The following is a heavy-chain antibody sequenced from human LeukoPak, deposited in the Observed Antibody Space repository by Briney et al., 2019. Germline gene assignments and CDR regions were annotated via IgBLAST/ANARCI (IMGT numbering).Heavy chain of an antibody. CDR1: GYTFTSYG. CDR3: ARGGGHVIGYGYAFDI. J-gene: IGHJ3*02. CDR2: MNPNSGNT. D-gene: IGHD5-18*01. V-gene: IGHV1-8*03. Sequence: ASVKVSCKASGYTFTSYGISWVRQATGQGLEWMGWMNPNSGNTGYAQKFQGRVTITRNTSISTAYMELSSLRSEDTAVYYCARGGGHVIGYGYAFDIWGQGTMVTVSS.